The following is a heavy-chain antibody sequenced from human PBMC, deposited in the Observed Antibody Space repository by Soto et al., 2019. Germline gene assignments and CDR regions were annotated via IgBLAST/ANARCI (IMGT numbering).Heavy chain of an antibody. V-gene: IGHV3-30-3*01. Sequence: QVQVVESGGGVVQPGRSLRLSCAASGFTFSTYAMHWVRRAPGKGLEWLAVISYDGSRTHYAGSMEGRFTISRDTSKNTQYLQMNSLRPEDTAVYFCGGEQNSGYWRTADYWGQGTLVTVSS. CDR2: ISYDGSRT. J-gene: IGHJ4*02. D-gene: IGHD3-22*01. CDR1: GFTFSTYA. CDR3: GGEQNSGYWRTADY.